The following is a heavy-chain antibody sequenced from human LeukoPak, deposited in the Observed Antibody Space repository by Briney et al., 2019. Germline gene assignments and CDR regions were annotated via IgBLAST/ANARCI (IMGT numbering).Heavy chain of an antibody. J-gene: IGHJ4*02. CDR2: IYYSGST. D-gene: IGHD6-19*01. CDR3: ARRERIAVAGKRQSTFDY. Sequence: SETLSLTCTVSGGSISSSSYYWGWICQPPGKGLEWIGSIYYSGSTYYNPSLKSRVTISVDTSKNQFSLRLSSVTAADTAVYYCARRERIAVAGKRQSTFDYWGQGTLVTVSS. V-gene: IGHV4-39*01. CDR1: GGSISSSSYY.